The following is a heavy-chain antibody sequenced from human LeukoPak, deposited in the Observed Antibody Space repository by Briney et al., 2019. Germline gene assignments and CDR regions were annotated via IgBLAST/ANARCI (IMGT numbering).Heavy chain of an antibody. V-gene: IGHV4-38-2*01. CDR3: ARYCTSTTCILRGFDY. J-gene: IGHJ4*02. D-gene: IGHD2-2*01. CDR2: IYHTGSA. CDR1: GYSFTSGHY. Sequence: SETLSLTCSVSGYSFTSGHYWGWIRQPPGKGLEWIANIYHTGSAHYNPSLKSRFTISVDTSKTQFSLKLSSVTAADTAVYYCARYCTSTTCILRGFDYWGQGTLVTVSS.